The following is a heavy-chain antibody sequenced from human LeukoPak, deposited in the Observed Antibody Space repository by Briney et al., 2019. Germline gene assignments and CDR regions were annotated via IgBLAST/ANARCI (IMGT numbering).Heavy chain of an antibody. Sequence: SETLSLTCTVSGGSISSYYWSWIRQPPGKGLEWIGYIYYSGSTNYNPSLKSRVIISVDTSKNQFSLKLSSVTAADTAVYYCARLVYSSSLYFDYWGQGTLVTVSS. V-gene: IGHV4-59*08. D-gene: IGHD6-6*01. J-gene: IGHJ4*02. CDR1: GGSISSYY. CDR2: IYYSGST. CDR3: ARLVYSSSLYFDY.